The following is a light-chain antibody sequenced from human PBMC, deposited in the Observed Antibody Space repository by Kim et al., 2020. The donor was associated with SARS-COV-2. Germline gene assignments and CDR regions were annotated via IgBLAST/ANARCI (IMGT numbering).Light chain of an antibody. V-gene: IGKV1-8*01. J-gene: IGKJ2*01. Sequence: AATGDIVTITCRASKGISIYLAWYQQNPGKAPKLLIYAASTLQSGVPSRFSGSRSGTDFTLTISCLQSEDFATYYCQQYYSYLPYTFGQGTKLEI. CDR1: KGISIY. CDR3: QQYYSYLPYT. CDR2: AAS.